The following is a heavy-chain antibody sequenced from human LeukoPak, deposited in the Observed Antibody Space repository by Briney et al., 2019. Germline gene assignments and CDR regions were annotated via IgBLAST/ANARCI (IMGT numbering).Heavy chain of an antibody. CDR3: ARGRWFGAQKRRFDP. J-gene: IGHJ5*02. V-gene: IGHV4-4*07. CDR1: GGSISRYY. D-gene: IGHD3-10*01. Sequence: SETLSLTCTFSGGSISRYYWSWIRQPAGKGLEWSGRIYTSGSTNYNPSLKSRGTMSVDTSKNQFSLKLSSVTAADTAVYYCARGRWFGAQKRRFDPWGQGTLVTVSS. CDR2: IYTSGST.